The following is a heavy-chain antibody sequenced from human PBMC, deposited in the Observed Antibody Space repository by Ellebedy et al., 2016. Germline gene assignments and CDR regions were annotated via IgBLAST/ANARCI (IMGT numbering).Heavy chain of an antibody. D-gene: IGHD2-15*01. J-gene: IGHJ6*02. CDR3: ARDIVVVVAATGQYYYYGMDV. CDR2: INPSGGST. V-gene: IGHV1-46*01. Sequence: ASVKVSXXASGYTFTSYYMHWVRQAPGQGLEWMGIINPSGGSTSYAQKFQGRVTMTRDTSTSTVYMELSSLRSEDTAVYYCARDIVVVVAATGQYYYYGMDVWGQGTTVTVSS. CDR1: GYTFTSYY.